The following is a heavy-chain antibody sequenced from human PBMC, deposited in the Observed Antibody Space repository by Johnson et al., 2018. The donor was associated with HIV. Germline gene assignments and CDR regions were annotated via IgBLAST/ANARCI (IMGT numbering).Heavy chain of an antibody. J-gene: IGHJ3*02. CDR3: ARAIVVDDDAFDI. CDR1: GFTFSSYV. CDR2: ISYDGSNK. Sequence: QVQLVESGGGVVQPGRSLRLSCAASGFTFSSYVMHWVRQAPGKGLEWVALISYDGSNKYYADSVKGRFTISRDNSKNTLYLQMHSLRAEDTAVFYCARAIVVDDDAFDIWGQGTMVTVSS. D-gene: IGHD3-22*01. V-gene: IGHV3-30*04.